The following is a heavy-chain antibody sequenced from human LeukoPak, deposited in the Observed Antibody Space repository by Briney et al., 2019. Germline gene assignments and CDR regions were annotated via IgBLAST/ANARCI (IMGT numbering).Heavy chain of an antibody. J-gene: IGHJ4*02. CDR2: IIPIFGTA. Sequence: ASVNVSCKASGGTFSSYAISWVRQAPGQGLEWMGGIIPIFGTANYAQKFQGRVTITADESTSTAYMELSSLRSEDTAVYYCARTTVLAVAGRGFDYWGQGTLVTVSS. V-gene: IGHV1-69*01. CDR3: ARTTVLAVAGRGFDY. CDR1: GGTFSSYA. D-gene: IGHD6-19*01.